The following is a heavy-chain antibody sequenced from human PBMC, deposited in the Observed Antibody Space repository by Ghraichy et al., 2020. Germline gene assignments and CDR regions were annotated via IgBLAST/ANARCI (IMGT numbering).Heavy chain of an antibody. CDR1: GFSLNTSGVA. V-gene: IGHV2-5*01. D-gene: IGHD5-12*01. CDR2: IYWNDDK. CDR3: AHSGYGFHFDY. Sequence: SGPTLVKPTQTLTLTCSFSGFSLNTSGVAVGWVRQPPGKALESLAIIYWNDDKCYSPSLKSRLTIVKDTSKNQVVLTMTNMDPVDTATYYCAHSGYGFHFDYWGQGILVTVSS. J-gene: IGHJ4*02.